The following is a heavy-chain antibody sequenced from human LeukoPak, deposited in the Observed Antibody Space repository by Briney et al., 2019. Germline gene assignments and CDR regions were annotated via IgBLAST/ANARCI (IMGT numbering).Heavy chain of an antibody. D-gene: IGHD3-3*01. CDR2: IYTSGST. CDR1: GGSISSYY. Sequence: SETLSLTCTVSGGSISSYYWSWIRQPPGKGLEWIGYIYTSGSTNYNPSLKSRVTISVDTSQNQFSLKLSSVTAADTAVYYCARLRTDDFWSGPNGYFDYWGQGTLVTVSS. J-gene: IGHJ4*02. CDR3: ARLRTDDFWSGPNGYFDY. V-gene: IGHV4-4*09.